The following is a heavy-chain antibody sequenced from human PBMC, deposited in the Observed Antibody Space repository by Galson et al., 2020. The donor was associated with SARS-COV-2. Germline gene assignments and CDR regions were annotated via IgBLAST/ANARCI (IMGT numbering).Heavy chain of an antibody. V-gene: IGHV3-48*04. CDR3: ARDHITIFGVVILSFDY. Sequence: GGSLRLSCAASGFTFSSYSMNWVRQAPGKGLEWVSYISSSSSTIYYADSVKGRFTISRDNAKNSLYLQMNSLRAEDTAVYYCARDHITIFGVVILSFDYWGQGTLVTVSS. D-gene: IGHD3-3*01. J-gene: IGHJ4*02. CDR2: ISSSSSTI. CDR1: GFTFSSYS.